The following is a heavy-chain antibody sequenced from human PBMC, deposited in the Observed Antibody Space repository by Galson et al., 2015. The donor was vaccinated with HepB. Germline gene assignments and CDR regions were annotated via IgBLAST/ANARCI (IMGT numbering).Heavy chain of an antibody. CDR2: ISSSSSTI. CDR1: GFTFSSYS. V-gene: IGHV3-48*02. CDR3: ARRPSVLLSGGMDV. J-gene: IGHJ6*02. Sequence: SLRLSCAASGFTFSSYSMNWVRQAPGKGLEWVSYISSSSSTIYYADSVKGRFTISRDNAKNSLYLQMNSLRDEDTAVYYCARRPSVLLSGGMDVWGQGTTVTVSS. D-gene: IGHD3-10*01.